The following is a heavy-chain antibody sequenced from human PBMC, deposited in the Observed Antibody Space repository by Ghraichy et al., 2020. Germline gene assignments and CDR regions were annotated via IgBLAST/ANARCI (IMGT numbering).Heavy chain of an antibody. V-gene: IGHV3-30*04. CDR1: GFTLARYS. D-gene: IGHD7-27*01. J-gene: IGHJ6*02. CDR2: ISNDGIHT. CDR3: ARDRGEDFYYGMDV. Sequence: GGSLRLSCAASGFTLARYSFHWVRQAPGKGLEWVALISNDGIHTYTADSVKGRITISRDNSMNTLYLQLNSLRAEDTAVYYCARDRGEDFYYGMDVWGQGTTVTVSS.